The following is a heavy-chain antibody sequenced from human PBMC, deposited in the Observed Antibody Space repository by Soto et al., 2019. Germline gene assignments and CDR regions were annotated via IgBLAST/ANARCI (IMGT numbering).Heavy chain of an antibody. Sequence: QVQLQQWGAGLLKPSETLSLTCAVYGGSFSGYYWSWIRQPPGQGLAWIGEINHSGSTNYNPSLTRRVTISVDTSMNQFSLKLSSVTAAGTAVYYCARGRGRFLEWLLWGRCGSGYYSFDSWGQGTLVTVSS. V-gene: IGHV4-34*01. CDR2: INHSGST. CDR1: GGSFSGYY. D-gene: IGHD3-3*01. CDR3: ARGRGRFLEWLLWGRCGSGYYSFDS. J-gene: IGHJ4*02.